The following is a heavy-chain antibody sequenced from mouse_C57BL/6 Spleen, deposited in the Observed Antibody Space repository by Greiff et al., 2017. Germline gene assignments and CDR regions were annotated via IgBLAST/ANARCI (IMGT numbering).Heavy chain of an antibody. J-gene: IGHJ3*01. D-gene: IGHD3-3*01. Sequence: EVKLVESGPVLVKPGPSVQISCKASGFTFTDYYLHWVEQSHGKSLEWIGLVYPYNGGTSSNQKFKGKATLTVDTSSSTAYMELNSLTSEYSAVYYCSRWAGTEFAYWGQGTLVTVSA. CDR1: GFTFTDYY. CDR3: SRWAGTEFAY. V-gene: IGHV1-36*01. CDR2: VYPYNGGT.